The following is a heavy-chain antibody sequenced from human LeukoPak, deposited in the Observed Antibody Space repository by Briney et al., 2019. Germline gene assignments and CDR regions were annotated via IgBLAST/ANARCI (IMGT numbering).Heavy chain of an antibody. Sequence: GGSLRLSCVGSGFSLSEYGIHWVRQAPGKGLEWVAVVSYDGGHKYYADSVKGRFTISRDTSSDTVSLQMNSLRVEDTAVYYCARDRINMMVLGHDSGLDFWGQATLVTVSS. V-gene: IGHV3-30*03. D-gene: IGHD3-22*01. J-gene: IGHJ4*02. CDR2: VSYDGGHK. CDR1: GFSLSEYG. CDR3: ARDRINMMVLGHDSGLDF.